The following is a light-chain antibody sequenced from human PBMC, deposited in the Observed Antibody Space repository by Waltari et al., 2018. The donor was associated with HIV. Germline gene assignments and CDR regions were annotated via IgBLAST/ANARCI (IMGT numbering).Light chain of an antibody. J-gene: IGKJ2*01. V-gene: IGKV3-15*01. CDR1: QSPTAN. CDR2: GAS. CDR3: QQNIHWPPYT. Sequence: LTQSPATLSGSVGERVTLSCGASQSPTANLAWYQQTPGQAPRLLIYGASSRATDIPARFSGSGSGTDYTLTISTVQSEDSAVYYCQQNIHWPPYTFGQGTKL.